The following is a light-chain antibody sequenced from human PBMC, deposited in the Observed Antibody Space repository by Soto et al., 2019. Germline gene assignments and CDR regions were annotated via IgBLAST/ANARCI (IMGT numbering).Light chain of an antibody. V-gene: IGKV3-20*01. CDR2: DTS. J-gene: IGKJ1*01. CDR1: QSVSNNY. CDR3: QQYVSSRT. Sequence: VLTQSPGTRSLSPGERATLSCRASQSVSNNYLAWYQQKPGQAPRLLIYDTSTRATGTPARFSGSGSGTEFTLTISRLEPEDFAVYYCQQYVSSRTFGQGGKVDVK.